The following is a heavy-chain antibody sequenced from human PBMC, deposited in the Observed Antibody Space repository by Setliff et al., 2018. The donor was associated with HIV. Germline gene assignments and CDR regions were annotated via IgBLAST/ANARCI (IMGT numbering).Heavy chain of an antibody. J-gene: IGHJ5*02. Sequence: EESLKISCKGSGYSFSNYWIGWVRQMPGKGLEWMGVIYPGDSDTRYSPSFQGQVNISADKSINTAYLQWTSLKASDSAIYYCARQEAIVGTIKGWFDLWGQGTLVTVSS. D-gene: IGHD5-12*01. CDR2: IYPGDSDT. V-gene: IGHV5-51*01. CDR1: GYSFSNYW. CDR3: ARQEAIVGTIKGWFDL.